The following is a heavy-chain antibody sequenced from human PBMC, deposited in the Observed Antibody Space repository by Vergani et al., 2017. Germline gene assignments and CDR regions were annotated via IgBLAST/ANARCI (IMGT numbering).Heavy chain of an antibody. J-gene: IGHJ6*02. V-gene: IGHV3-48*01. Sequence: EVQLVESGGGLVQPGGSLRLSCAASGFTFSSYSMNWVRQAPGKGLEWVSYISSSSSTIYYADSVKGRFTISRDNAKNSLYLQMNSLRAEDTAVYYCAKGIRGYDYYYYGMDVWGQGTTVTVSS. CDR2: ISSSSSTI. D-gene: IGHD5-12*01. CDR3: AKGIRGYDYYYYGMDV. CDR1: GFTFSSYS.